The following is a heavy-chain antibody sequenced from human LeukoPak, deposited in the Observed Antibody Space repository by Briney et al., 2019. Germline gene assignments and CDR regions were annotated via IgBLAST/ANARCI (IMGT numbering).Heavy chain of an antibody. D-gene: IGHD3-16*01. V-gene: IGHV1-46*01. CDR2: LNPSRGTT. Sequence: ASVKVSCKASGYNFSSYYIQWVRQDPGQGLEWMGLLNPSRGTTAYAPKLQGRVTMTRDTSSNTVYMELRGLRSDDTAIYYCARDATRGIGGSYDLDFWGQGSLVTVSS. CDR1: GYNFSSYY. CDR3: ARDATRGIGGSYDLDF. J-gene: IGHJ4*02.